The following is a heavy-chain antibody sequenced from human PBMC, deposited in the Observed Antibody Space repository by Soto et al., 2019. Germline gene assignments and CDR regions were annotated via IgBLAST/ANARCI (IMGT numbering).Heavy chain of an antibody. D-gene: IGHD2-2*01. CDR1: GFTFSSYG. CDR3: ARDPKLLSHYYYMDV. V-gene: IGHV3-33*01. J-gene: IGHJ6*03. CDR2: IWYDGSNK. Sequence: PGGSLRLSCAASGFTFSSYGMHWVRQAPGKGLEWVAVIWYDGSNKYYADSVKGRFTISRDNSKNTLYLQMNSLRAEDTAVYYCARDPKLLSHYYYMDVWGKGTTVTVSS.